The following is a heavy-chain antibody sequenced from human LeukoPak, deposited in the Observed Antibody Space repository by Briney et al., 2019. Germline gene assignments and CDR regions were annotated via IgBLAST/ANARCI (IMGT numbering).Heavy chain of an antibody. Sequence: ASVKVSCKASGYTFTSYDINWVRQATGQGLEWMGWMNPNSGNTGYAQKFQGRVTITRNTSISTAYMELSSLRSEDTAVYYCARAGMYSSSWSGFDIWGQGTMVTVSS. V-gene: IGHV1-8*01. CDR1: GYTFTSYD. D-gene: IGHD6-13*01. CDR2: MNPNSGNT. J-gene: IGHJ3*02. CDR3: ARAGMYSSSWSGFDI.